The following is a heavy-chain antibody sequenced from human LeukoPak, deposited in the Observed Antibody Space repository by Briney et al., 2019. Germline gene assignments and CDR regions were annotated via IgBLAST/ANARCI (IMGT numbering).Heavy chain of an antibody. D-gene: IGHD5-18*01. CDR1: GGSFSGYY. CDR2: INHSGST. J-gene: IGHJ4*02. V-gene: IGHV4-34*01. Sequence: SETLSLTCAVYGGSFSGYYWSWIRQPPGKGLEWIGEINHSGSTNYNPSLKSRVTISVDTSKNQFSLKLSSVTAADTAVYYCAREGSGYSYGHIDYRGQGTLVTVSS. CDR3: AREGSGYSYGHIDY.